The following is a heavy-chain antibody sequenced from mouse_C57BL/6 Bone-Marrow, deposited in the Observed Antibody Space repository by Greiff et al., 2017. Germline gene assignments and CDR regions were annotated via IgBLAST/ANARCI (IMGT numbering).Heavy chain of an antibody. V-gene: IGHV1-22*01. CDR3: ASFGVYGNYDWYFDV. CDR1: GYTFTDYN. Sequence: VQLQQSGPELVKPGASVKMSCKASGYTFTDYNMHWVKQSHGKSLEWIGYINPNNGGTSYNQKFKGKATLTVNKSSSTAYMELRSLTSEDSAVYYCASFGVYGNYDWYFDVWGTGTTVTVSS. CDR2: INPNNGGT. J-gene: IGHJ1*03. D-gene: IGHD2-1*01.